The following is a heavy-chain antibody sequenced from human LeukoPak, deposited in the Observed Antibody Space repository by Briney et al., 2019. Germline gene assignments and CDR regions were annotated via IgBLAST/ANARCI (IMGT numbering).Heavy chain of an antibody. CDR1: GGSVTSTNW. CDR2: VHLDGRT. Sequence: SETLSLTCGVSGGSVTSTNWWTWVRQPPGKGLEWIGEVHLDGRTNYNPSLKSRLTMSVDLSENHVSLKLTSVTAADTAVYYCAREGGFYRPLDHSGQGTLVTVSS. V-gene: IGHV4-4*02. CDR3: AREGGFYRPLDH. D-gene: IGHD3-3*01. J-gene: IGHJ4*02.